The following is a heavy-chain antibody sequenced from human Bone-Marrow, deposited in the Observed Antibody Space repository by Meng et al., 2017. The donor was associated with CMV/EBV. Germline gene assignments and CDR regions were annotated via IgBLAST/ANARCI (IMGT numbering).Heavy chain of an antibody. CDR2: VYYTGSS. V-gene: IGHV4-39*07. J-gene: IGHJ3*02. D-gene: IGHD2-15*01. CDR1: GVSMISSGHY. Sequence: SETLSLTCTISGVSMISSGHYWGWIRQPPGKGLEWIGSVYYTGSSHYNPSLKSRVTILVDTSKNQFSLKLSSLTAADTAMYYCARDPVRAASGAFDIWGQGTMVTVSS. CDR3: ARDPVRAASGAFDI.